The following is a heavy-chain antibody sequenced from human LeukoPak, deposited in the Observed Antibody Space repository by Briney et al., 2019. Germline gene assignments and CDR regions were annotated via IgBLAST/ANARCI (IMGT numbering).Heavy chain of an antibody. Sequence: PGGSLRLSCAASGFTFSSYAMSWVRQAPGKGLEWASAISGSGNSTYYADSVKGRFTISRDNSKNTLYLQMNSLRAEDTAVYYCTKRRGSGWHAIDYWGQGTLVTVSS. CDR1: GFTFSSYA. CDR2: ISGSGNST. D-gene: IGHD6-19*01. CDR3: TKRRGSGWHAIDY. J-gene: IGHJ4*02. V-gene: IGHV3-23*01.